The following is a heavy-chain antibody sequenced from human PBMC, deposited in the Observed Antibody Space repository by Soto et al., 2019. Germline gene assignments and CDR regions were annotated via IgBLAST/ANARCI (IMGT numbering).Heavy chain of an antibody. CDR3: ARDYIAVAGTGYYYYYGMDV. J-gene: IGHJ6*02. V-gene: IGHV1-18*04. Sequence: GASVKVSCKASGYTFTSYGISWVRQAPGQGLEWMGWISAYNGNTNYAQKLQGRVTMTTDTSTSTAYMELRSLRSDDTAVYYCARDYIAVAGTGYYYYYGMDVWGQGTTVTVSS. CDR2: ISAYNGNT. D-gene: IGHD6-19*01. CDR1: GYTFTSYG.